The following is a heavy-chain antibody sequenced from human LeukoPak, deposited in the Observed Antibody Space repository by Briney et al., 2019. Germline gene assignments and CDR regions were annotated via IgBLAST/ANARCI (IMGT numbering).Heavy chain of an antibody. J-gene: IGHJ3*02. CDR1: GFTFSTYF. CDR3: GIVRQDSIVSSGAFDI. V-gene: IGHV3-30-3*01. D-gene: IGHD2-15*01. CDR2: IASDGSHT. Sequence: GRSLRLSCAASGFTFSTYFMHWVRQAPGKGLEWVSVIASDGSHTFYVESVKGRFTISRDNSKNTLYLQMKSLRDEDTAVYFCGIVRQDSIVSSGAFDIWGEGRMVSVCS.